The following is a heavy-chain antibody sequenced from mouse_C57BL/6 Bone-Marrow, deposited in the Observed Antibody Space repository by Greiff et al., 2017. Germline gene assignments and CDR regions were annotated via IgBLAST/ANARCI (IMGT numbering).Heavy chain of an antibody. CDR1: GYTFTSYW. V-gene: IGHV1-55*01. J-gene: IGHJ4*01. CDR3: ARWSSYSYYAMDY. Sequence: VQLQQPGAELVKPGASVKMSCKASGYTFTSYWITWVKQRPGQGLEWIGDIYPGSGSTNYNEKFKRKATLTVDTSSSTAYMQLSSLTSEDSAVYYCARWSSYSYYAMDYWGQGTSVTVSS. CDR2: IYPGSGST. D-gene: IGHD1-1*01.